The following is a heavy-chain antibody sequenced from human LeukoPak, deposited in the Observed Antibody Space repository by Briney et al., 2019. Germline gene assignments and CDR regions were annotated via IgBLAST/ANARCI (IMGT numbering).Heavy chain of an antibody. CDR3: AKGAAAFDI. CDR2: LSGSGGST. CDR1: GFTFSGYA. Sequence: GGSLRLSCAASGFTFSGYAMSWVRQAPGKGLEWVSSLSGSGGSTYFADSVKGRFTISRDNSKNTLYLQMNSLRAEDTAVYYCAKGAAAFDIWGQGTMVTVSS. V-gene: IGHV3-23*01. D-gene: IGHD6-13*01. J-gene: IGHJ3*02.